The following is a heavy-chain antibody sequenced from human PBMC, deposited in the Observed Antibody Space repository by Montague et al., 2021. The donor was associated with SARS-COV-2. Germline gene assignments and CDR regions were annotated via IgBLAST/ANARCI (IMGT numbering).Heavy chain of an antibody. CDR1: GYTFTSYG. J-gene: IGHJ6*02. V-gene: IGHV1-18*01. CDR3: AKDSVGVVDDYYYYYYGMDV. Sequence: SVKVSCKASGYTFTSYGISWVRQAPGQGLEWMGWISAYNGNTNYAQKLQGRVTMTTDTTTSTAYMELRSLRSDDTAVYYCAKDSVGVVDDYYYYYYGMDVWGQGTTVTVSS. D-gene: IGHD2-15*01. CDR2: ISAYNGNT.